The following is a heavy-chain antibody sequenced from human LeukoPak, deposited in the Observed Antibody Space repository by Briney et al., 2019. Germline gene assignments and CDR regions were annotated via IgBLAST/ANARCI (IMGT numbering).Heavy chain of an antibody. D-gene: IGHD5-24*01. Sequence: SETLSLTRAVYGGSFSGYYWSWIRQPPGKGLEWIGEINHSGSTNYNPSLKSRVTISVDTSKNQFSLKLSSVTAADTAVYYCARGPRQRWLQLHYYYGMDVWGQGTTVTVSS. CDR2: INHSGST. V-gene: IGHV4-34*01. CDR1: GGSFSGYY. CDR3: ARGPRQRWLQLHYYYGMDV. J-gene: IGHJ6*02.